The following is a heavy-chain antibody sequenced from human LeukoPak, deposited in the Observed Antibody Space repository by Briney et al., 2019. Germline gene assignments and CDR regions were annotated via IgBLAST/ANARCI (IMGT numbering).Heavy chain of an antibody. CDR3: ARGRPHGNDY. CDR1: GFTFSSYW. J-gene: IGHJ4*02. Sequence: GGSLRLSCAASGFTFSSYWMNWVRQAPGKGLVWVSRIASDGSSTTYADSVKGRFSISRDNAKNTLYLQMNSLRVEDTAVYYCARGRPHGNDYWGQGSLVTVSS. V-gene: IGHV3-74*01. CDR2: IASDGSST. D-gene: IGHD4-23*01.